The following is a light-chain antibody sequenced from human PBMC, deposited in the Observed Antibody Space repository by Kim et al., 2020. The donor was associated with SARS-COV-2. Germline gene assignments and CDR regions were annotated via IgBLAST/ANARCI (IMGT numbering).Light chain of an antibody. CDR2: EVS. CDR3: TSFTSSSTYV. J-gene: IGLJ1*01. Sequence: GPLVTISFTGTSGKFGNYNRVAWYQQHQGSAPKLVIYEVSNRPSGVPDRSSGSKSGNTASLTISGLQAEDEADYYCTSFTSSSTYVFGTGTKVTVL. V-gene: IGLV2-18*02. CDR1: SGKFGNYNR.